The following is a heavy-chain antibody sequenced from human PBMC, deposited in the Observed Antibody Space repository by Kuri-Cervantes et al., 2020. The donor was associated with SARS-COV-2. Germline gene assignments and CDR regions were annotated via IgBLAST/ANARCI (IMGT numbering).Heavy chain of an antibody. CDR3: ARVSSGWSYRLLDY. J-gene: IGHJ4*02. D-gene: IGHD6-19*01. V-gene: IGHV6-1*01. CDR1: GDSVSSNSAA. Sequence: SCAISGDSVSSNSAAWNWIRQSPSRGLEWLGRTYYRSKWYNDYAVSVKSRITINPDTSKNQFSLQLNSVTPEDTAVYYCARVSSGWSYRLLDYWGQGTLVTVSS. CDR2: TYYRSKWYN.